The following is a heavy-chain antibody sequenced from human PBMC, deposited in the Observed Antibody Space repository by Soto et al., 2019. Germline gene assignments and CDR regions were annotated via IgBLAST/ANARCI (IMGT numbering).Heavy chain of an antibody. CDR2: IIPILGIA. CDR1: GGTFSSYT. D-gene: IGHD6-13*01. J-gene: IGHJ5*02. Sequence: ASVKVSCKASGGTFSSYTISWVRQAPGQGLEWMGRIIPILGIANYAQKFQGRVTITADKSTSTAYMELSSLRSEDTAVYYCAQLDGIPGIAAAGSHGNNWFDPWGQGTLVTVSS. V-gene: IGHV1-69*02. CDR3: AQLDGIPGIAAAGSHGNNWFDP.